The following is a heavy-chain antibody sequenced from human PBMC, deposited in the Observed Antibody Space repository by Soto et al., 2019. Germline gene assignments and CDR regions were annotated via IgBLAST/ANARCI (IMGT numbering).Heavy chain of an antibody. V-gene: IGHV3-23*01. J-gene: IGHJ3*02. D-gene: IGHD3-3*01. CDR1: GFTFSSYS. CDR2: ISGSGGST. Sequence: EVQLLESGGGLVQPGGSLRLSCAASGFTFSSYSMSWVRQAPGTGLEWVSAISGSGGSTYYAVSVKGRFTISRDNSKNTLYMQSNSPRAEDTAVYYSAKEPEYDFGSDSPTFDIWGQGTMVTVSS. CDR3: AKEPEYDFGSDSPTFDI.